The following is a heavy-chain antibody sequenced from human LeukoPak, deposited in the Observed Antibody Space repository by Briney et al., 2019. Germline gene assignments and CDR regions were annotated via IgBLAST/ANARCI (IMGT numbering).Heavy chain of an antibody. J-gene: IGHJ6*03. Sequence: GGSLRLSCAASGFSFSTYSMSWVRQALGKGLEWVSLIYSGGSTYYADSVKGRFTISRDNSKNTLYLQMNSLRAEDTAVYYCARVRATVTPYALYYYYMDVWGKGTTVTISS. CDR2: IYSGGST. D-gene: IGHD4-17*01. CDR1: GFSFSTYS. V-gene: IGHV3-53*01. CDR3: ARVRATVTPYALYYYYMDV.